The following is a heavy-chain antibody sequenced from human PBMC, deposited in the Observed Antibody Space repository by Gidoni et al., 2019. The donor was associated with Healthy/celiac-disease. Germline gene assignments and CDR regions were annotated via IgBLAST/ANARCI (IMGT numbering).Heavy chain of an antibody. CDR2: IYSTGSP. D-gene: IGHD1-26*01. J-gene: IGHJ5*02. CDR3: AREEVGATRNWFDP. V-gene: IGHV4-31*03. Sequence: QVQLQESGPGLEKPSQTLSRTCTVSGGSISSGGYYWSCFRQHPGKGLEWIGYIYSTGSPYYNPSLKRRVTISVDTSNTQFSLKLSSVTAADTAVYYRAREEVGATRNWFDPWGQGTLVTVSS. CDR1: GGSISSGGYY.